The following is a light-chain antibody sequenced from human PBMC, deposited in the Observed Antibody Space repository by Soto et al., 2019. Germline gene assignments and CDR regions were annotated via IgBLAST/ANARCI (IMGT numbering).Light chain of an antibody. Sequence: DIQMTQSPSSLSASVGDRVTITCQASQDIGKYLNWYQQKPGKAPNLLIHDASNLEPGVPSRFSGSGSGTDFSLTISSPQPEDIATYYCQQYDKLPLTLGGGTKVDIK. CDR2: DAS. CDR1: QDIGKY. CDR3: QQYDKLPLT. J-gene: IGKJ4*01. V-gene: IGKV1-33*01.